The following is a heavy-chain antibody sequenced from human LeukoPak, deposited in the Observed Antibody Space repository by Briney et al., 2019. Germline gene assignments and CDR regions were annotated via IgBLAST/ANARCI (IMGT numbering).Heavy chain of an antibody. CDR3: AWEDYGDYGGY. CDR2: IYHNGNT. D-gene: IGHD4-17*01. J-gene: IGHJ4*02. V-gene: IGHV4-59*04. CDR1: GGSISSYY. Sequence: SETLSLTCTVSGGSISSYYWGWIRQPPGKGLEWIGNIYHNGNTYYNPSLKSRVTISVDTSKNQFSLKLSSVTAADTAVYYCAWEDYGDYGGYWGQGTLVTVSS.